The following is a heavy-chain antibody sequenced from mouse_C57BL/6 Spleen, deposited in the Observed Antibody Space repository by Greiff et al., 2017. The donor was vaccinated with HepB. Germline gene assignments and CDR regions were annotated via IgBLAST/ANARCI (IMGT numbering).Heavy chain of an antibody. D-gene: IGHD1-1*01. J-gene: IGHJ2*01. Sequence: EVQLQQSGPELVKPGASVKISCKASGYTFTDYYMNWVKQSHGKSLEWIGDINPNNGGTSYNQKFKGKATLTVDKSSITAYMELRSLTSEDSAVYYCARGYYGSRGYWGQGTTLTVSS. CDR2: INPNNGGT. V-gene: IGHV1-26*01. CDR3: ARGYYGSRGY. CDR1: GYTFTDYY.